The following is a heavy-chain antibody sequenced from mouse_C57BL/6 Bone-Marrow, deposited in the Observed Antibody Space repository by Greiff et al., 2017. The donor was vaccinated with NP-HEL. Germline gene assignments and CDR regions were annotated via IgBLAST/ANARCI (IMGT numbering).Heavy chain of an antibody. J-gene: IGHJ1*03. D-gene: IGHD1-1*01. CDR1: GFTFSNYW. Sequence: EVMLVESGGGLVQPGGSMKLSCVASGFTFSNYWMNWVRQSPEKGLEWVAQIRLKSDNYATHYAESVKGRFTISRDDSKSSVYLQMNNLRAEDTGIYYCTEDYGRYWYFDVWGTGTTVTVSS. CDR3: TEDYGRYWYFDV. CDR2: IRLKSDNYAT. V-gene: IGHV6-3*01.